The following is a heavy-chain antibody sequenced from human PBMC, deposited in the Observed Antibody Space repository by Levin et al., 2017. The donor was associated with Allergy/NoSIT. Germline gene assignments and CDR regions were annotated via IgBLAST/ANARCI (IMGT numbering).Heavy chain of an antibody. J-gene: IGHJ6*02. Sequence: GGSLRLSCAASGFTFSSYAMSWVRQAPGKGLEWVSAISGSGGSTYYADSVKGRFTISRDNSKNTLYLQMNSLRAEDTAVYYCAKRETGKETNDDYYYYGMDVWGQGTTVTVSS. CDR3: AKRETGKETNDDYYYYGMDV. V-gene: IGHV3-23*01. D-gene: IGHD1-1*01. CDR2: ISGSGGST. CDR1: GFTFSSYA.